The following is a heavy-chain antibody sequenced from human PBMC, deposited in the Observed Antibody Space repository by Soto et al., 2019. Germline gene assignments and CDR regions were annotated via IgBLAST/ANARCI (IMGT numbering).Heavy chain of an antibody. CDR3: ARGQRFSDWFDP. CDR1: GGAINSYY. V-gene: IGHV4-4*07. J-gene: IGHJ5*02. D-gene: IGHD3-3*01. Sequence: SETLSLTCTVSGGAINSYYWTWIRQPAGKGLEWIGRIYSSGSTKYNPSLQSRVTMSLDTSKNQFSLRLTSVTAADTAVYYCARGQRFSDWFDPLGQGTLVTV. CDR2: IYSSGST.